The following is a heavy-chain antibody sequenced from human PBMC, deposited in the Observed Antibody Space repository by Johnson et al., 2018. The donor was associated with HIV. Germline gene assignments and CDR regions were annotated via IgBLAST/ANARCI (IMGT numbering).Heavy chain of an antibody. CDR1: GFTFSSYD. D-gene: IGHD6-6*01. J-gene: IGHJ3*02. CDR2: IGTAGDT. CDR3: AREYSRSSDAFDI. V-gene: IGHV3-13*01. Sequence: VQLVESGGGLVQPGGSLRLSCAASGFTFSSYDMHWVRQATGKGLEWVSAIGTAGDTYYPGSVKGRFTISRDNSDNILYLQMNSLRAEDTAVYYCAREYSRSSDAFDIWGQGTMVTVSS.